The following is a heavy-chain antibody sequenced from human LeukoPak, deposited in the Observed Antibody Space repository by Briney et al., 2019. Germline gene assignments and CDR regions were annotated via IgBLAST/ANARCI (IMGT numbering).Heavy chain of an antibody. CDR2: INPSGGST. Sequence: VSVKVSCKASGYTFTSYGISWVRQAPGQGLEWMGIINPSGGSTSYAQKFQGRVTMTRDTSTSTVYMELSSLRSEDTAVYYCARALSAAAGTSPRGQGTLVTVSS. CDR3: ARALSAAAGTSP. V-gene: IGHV1-46*01. J-gene: IGHJ5*02. CDR1: GYTFTSYG. D-gene: IGHD6-13*01.